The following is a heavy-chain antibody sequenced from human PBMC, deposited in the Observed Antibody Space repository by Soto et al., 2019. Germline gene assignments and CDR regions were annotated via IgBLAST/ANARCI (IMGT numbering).Heavy chain of an antibody. V-gene: IGHV1-18*01. D-gene: IGHD3-10*01. J-gene: IGHJ5*02. CDR3: ASDRFGELSWPFDP. CDR1: GYTFTSYG. Sequence: QVQLVQSGAEVKKPGASVKVSCKASGYTFTSYGISWVRQAPGQGLEWMGWISAYNGNTNYAQKLQGRVTMTTDTXXSTAYMELRSLRSDDTAVYYCASDRFGELSWPFDPWGQGTLVTVSS. CDR2: ISAYNGNT.